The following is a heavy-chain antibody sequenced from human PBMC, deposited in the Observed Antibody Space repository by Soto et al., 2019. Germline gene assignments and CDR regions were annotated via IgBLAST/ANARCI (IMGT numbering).Heavy chain of an antibody. J-gene: IGHJ6*02. V-gene: IGHV3-21*01. D-gene: IGHD3-16*02. CDR1: GASIRSGGYY. CDR2: ISSSSSYI. Sequence: ETLSLTXTVSGASIRSGGYYWSWVRQAPGKGLEWVSSISSSSSYIYYADSVKGRFTISRDNAKNSLYLQMNSLRAEDTAVYYCARVLRHRGYYYYYGMDVWSQGTTVTVSS. CDR3: ARVLRHRGYYYYYGMDV.